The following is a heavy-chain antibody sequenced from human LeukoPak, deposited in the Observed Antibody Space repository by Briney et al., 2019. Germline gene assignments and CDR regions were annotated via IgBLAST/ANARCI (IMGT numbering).Heavy chain of an antibody. V-gene: IGHV4-4*07. J-gene: IGHJ5*02. Sequence: SETLSLTCTVSGGSISSYYWSWIRQPAGKGLEWIGRIYTSGSTNYNPSLKSRVTISVDTSKNQFSLKLSSVTAADTAVYYCARDQAVPSNGGNWFDPWGQGTLVTVSS. CDR3: ARDQAVPSNGGNWFDP. CDR2: IYTSGST. CDR1: GGSISSYY. D-gene: IGHD1-1*01.